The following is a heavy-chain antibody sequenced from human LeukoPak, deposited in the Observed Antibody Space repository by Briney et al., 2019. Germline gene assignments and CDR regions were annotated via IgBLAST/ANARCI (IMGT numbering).Heavy chain of an antibody. D-gene: IGHD3-22*01. J-gene: IGHJ4*02. CDR1: EFTFSSYW. Sequence: GGSLRLSCAASEFTFSSYWMTWVRQAPGKGLEWVANIKQDGSKKKYVDSVKGRFTISRDNPKNSLYLQMNSLRAEDTAVYYCATPLDYYDSSGYHQGGDWGQGTLVTVSS. V-gene: IGHV3-7*03. CDR3: ATPLDYYDSSGYHQGGD. CDR2: IKQDGSKK.